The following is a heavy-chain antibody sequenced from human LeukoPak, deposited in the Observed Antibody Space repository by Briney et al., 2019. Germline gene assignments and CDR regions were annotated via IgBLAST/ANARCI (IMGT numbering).Heavy chain of an antibody. J-gene: IGHJ1*01. CDR3: ARDYTLTLGTTTYFQH. D-gene: IGHD1-7*01. Sequence: AASVQVSCKASGYIFDIYAMIWVRQAPGQGVEFMGWIATNTGNPTYAQGFTGRFVFSLDTSVSTAYLQISSLKAEDTAVYYCARDYTLTLGTTTYFQHWGQGTLVTVSS. V-gene: IGHV7-4-1*02. CDR2: IATNTGNP. CDR1: GYIFDIYA.